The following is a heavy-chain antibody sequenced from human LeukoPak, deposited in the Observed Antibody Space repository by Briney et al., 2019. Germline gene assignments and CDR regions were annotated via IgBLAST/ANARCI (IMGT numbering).Heavy chain of an antibody. CDR3: ARATSGYYDY. Sequence: GGSLRLSCAASGFTFTSYWMHWVRQAPGKGRVWVSRINTDGSSTTYPDSVKGRFTISRDNAKNTLYLQMNSLRAEDTAVYYCARATSGYYDYWGQGTLVTVSS. V-gene: IGHV3-74*01. D-gene: IGHD2-15*01. J-gene: IGHJ4*02. CDR1: GFTFTSYW. CDR2: INTDGSST.